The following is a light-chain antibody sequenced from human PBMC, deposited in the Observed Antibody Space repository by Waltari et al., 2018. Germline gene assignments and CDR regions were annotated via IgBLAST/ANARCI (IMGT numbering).Light chain of an antibody. CDR1: TSDVGKYNL. V-gene: IGLV2-23*02. Sequence: QSALTQTATVSGSPGQSITISCTGTTSDVGKYNLVSWYQQHPGKAPTLIIYDVNKRTSGVSNRFSGSKSGNTASLTISGLQAADEADYYCCSYAGSAISVFGGGTKVTVL. CDR3: CSYAGSAISV. J-gene: IGLJ3*02. CDR2: DVN.